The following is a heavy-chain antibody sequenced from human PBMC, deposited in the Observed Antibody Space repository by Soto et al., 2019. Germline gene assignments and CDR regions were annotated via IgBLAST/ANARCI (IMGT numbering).Heavy chain of an antibody. CDR2: IIPIFGAP. CDR1: GGSFSSYA. J-gene: IGHJ3*02. D-gene: IGHD6-19*01. Sequence: QVQLVQSGAEVKKPGSSVKVSCKASGGSFSSYAISWVRQAPVQGLEWMGGIIPIFGAPTYAQKFQGSVTIIADKSTSTAYMELSSLRAADTALYYCARAGTVSGNDAFDIWGQGTLVTVSS. CDR3: ARAGTVSGNDAFDI. V-gene: IGHV1-69*06.